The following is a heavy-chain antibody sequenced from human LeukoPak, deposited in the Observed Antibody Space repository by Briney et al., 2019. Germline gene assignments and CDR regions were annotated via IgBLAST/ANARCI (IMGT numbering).Heavy chain of an antibody. CDR2: INHSGST. CDR1: GGSFSGYY. J-gene: IGHJ4*02. Sequence: PSETLSLTCAVYGGSFSGYYWSWIRQPPGKGLGWIGEINHSGSTNYNPSLKSRVTISVDTSKNQFSLKLSSVTAADTAVYYCASRGYCSGGSCYSDLDYWGQGTLVTVSS. CDR3: ASRGYCSGGSCYSDLDY. V-gene: IGHV4-34*01. D-gene: IGHD2-15*01.